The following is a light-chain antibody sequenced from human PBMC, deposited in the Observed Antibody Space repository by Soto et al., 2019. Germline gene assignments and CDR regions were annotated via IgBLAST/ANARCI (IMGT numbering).Light chain of an antibody. CDR1: QSINSY. CDR2: DAS. V-gene: IGKV3-11*01. Sequence: EIVLTQSPATLSFSPGERATLSCRASQSINSYLAWYQQKPGQAPRLLIYDASNRATGIPARFSGSGSGTDFTLTISSLEREDFAVYYCQQRSNWPPTFGQGTRLEIK. J-gene: IGKJ5*01. CDR3: QQRSNWPPT.